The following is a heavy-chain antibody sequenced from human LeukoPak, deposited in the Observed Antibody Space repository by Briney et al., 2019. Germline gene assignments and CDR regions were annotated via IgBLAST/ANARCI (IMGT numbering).Heavy chain of an antibody. CDR2: IYSGGST. J-gene: IGHJ3*02. CDR1: GFTVSGNY. V-gene: IGHV3-53*01. CDR3: AREGDSSGYFDAFDI. Sequence: PGGSLRLSCAASGFTVSGNYMSWVRQAPGKGLEWVSVIYSGGSTYYADSVKGRFTISRDNSKNTLYLQMNSLRAEDTAVYYCAREGDSSGYFDAFDIWGQGTMVTVSS. D-gene: IGHD3-22*01.